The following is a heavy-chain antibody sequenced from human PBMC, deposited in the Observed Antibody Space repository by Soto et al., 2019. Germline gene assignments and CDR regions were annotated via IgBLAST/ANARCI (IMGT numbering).Heavy chain of an antibody. CDR3: ARPSWDTAMDKLYYYYYGMDV. CDR1: GGSISSSSYY. V-gene: IGHV4-39*01. D-gene: IGHD5-18*01. CDR2: IYYSGST. Sequence: LSLTCTVSGGSISSSSYYWGWIRQPPVKGLEWIGSIYYSGSTYYNPSLKSRVTISVDTSKNQFSLKLSSVTAADTAVYYCARPSWDTAMDKLYYYYYGMDVWGQGTTVTVSS. J-gene: IGHJ6*02.